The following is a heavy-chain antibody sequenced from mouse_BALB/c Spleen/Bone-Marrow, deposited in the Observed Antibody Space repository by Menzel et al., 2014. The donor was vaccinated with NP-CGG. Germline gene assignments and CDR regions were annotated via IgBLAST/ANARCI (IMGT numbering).Heavy chain of an antibody. Sequence: VQLQQPGAELVRSGASVKLSCAASGFNIKDYYMHWVKQRPEQGLGWIGWIDPENGDTEYAPKFQGKATMTADTSSNTAYLQLSSLTSEDTAVCYCNGNYYAMDYWGQGTSVTVSS. V-gene: IGHV14-4*02. CDR2: IDPENGDT. D-gene: IGHD2-1*01. J-gene: IGHJ4*01. CDR1: GFNIKDYY. CDR3: NGNYYAMDY.